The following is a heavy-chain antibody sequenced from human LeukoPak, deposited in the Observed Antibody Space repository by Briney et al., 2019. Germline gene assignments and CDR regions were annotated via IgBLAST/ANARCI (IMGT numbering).Heavy chain of an antibody. Sequence: GGSLRLSCAASGFTVSSNYMSWVRQAPGKGLEWVSVIYSGGSTYYADSVKGRFTISRDNSKNTLYLQMNSLRAEDTAVYYCARGPRGYYYYGMDVWGQGTTVTVSS. V-gene: IGHV3-66*01. J-gene: IGHJ6*02. D-gene: IGHD3-10*01. CDR3: ARGPRGYYYYGMDV. CDR2: IYSGGST. CDR1: GFTVSSNY.